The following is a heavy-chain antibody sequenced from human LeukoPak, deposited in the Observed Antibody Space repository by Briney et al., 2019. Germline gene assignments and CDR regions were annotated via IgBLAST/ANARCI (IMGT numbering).Heavy chain of an antibody. D-gene: IGHD4-17*01. Sequence: SETLSLTCTVSGGSISNNYWSWIRQPPGKGLEWIGYSYYSGSTNYNFSLKSRVTISVDTSKNQFSLKLSSVTAADTAVYYCASATGDYWGQGTLVTVSS. J-gene: IGHJ4*02. CDR1: GGSISNNY. V-gene: IGHV4-59*01. CDR2: SYYSGST. CDR3: ASATGDY.